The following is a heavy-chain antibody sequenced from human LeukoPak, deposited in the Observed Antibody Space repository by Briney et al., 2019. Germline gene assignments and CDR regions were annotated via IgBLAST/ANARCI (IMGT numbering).Heavy chain of an antibody. V-gene: IGHV4-39*07. Sequence: SETLSLTCTVSGGSISSSSYYWGWLRQPPGKGLEWIGSIYYSGSTYYNPSLKSRVTISVDTSKNQFSLKLSSVTAADTAVYYCARDPIYGDLDAFDIWGQGTMVTVSS. CDR2: IYYSGST. CDR1: GGSISSSSYY. CDR3: ARDPIYGDLDAFDI. J-gene: IGHJ3*02. D-gene: IGHD4-17*01.